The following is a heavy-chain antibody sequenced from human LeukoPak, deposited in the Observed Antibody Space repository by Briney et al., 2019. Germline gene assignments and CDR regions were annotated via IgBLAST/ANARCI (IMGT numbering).Heavy chain of an antibody. CDR1: GFIFSSYW. Sequence: PGGSLRLSCAASGFIFSSYWMSWVRQAPGKGLEWVATIKEDGSEKYYVDSVKGRFTISRDSAKNSLFLQMNSLRDEDTAVYYCVIGSLGRVSTAYWGQGTLVTVSS. CDR2: IKEDGSEK. J-gene: IGHJ4*02. V-gene: IGHV3-7*01. CDR3: VIGSLGRVSTAY. D-gene: IGHD3-10*01.